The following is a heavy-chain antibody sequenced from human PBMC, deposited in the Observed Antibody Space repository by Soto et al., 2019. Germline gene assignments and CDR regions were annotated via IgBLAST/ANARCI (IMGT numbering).Heavy chain of an antibody. J-gene: IGHJ6*02. CDR3: TTLHAISIFGVVIPHPRSMDV. Sequence: GGSLILSCAASGFTFSNAWMNWVRQAPGKGLEWVGRIKSKTDGGTTDYAAPVKGRFTISRDDSKYALYLQMNSLKTEDTAVYYCTTLHAISIFGVVIPHPRSMDVWGQGTTVTVSS. D-gene: IGHD3-3*01. CDR2: IKSKTDGGTT. CDR1: GFTFSNAW. V-gene: IGHV3-15*07.